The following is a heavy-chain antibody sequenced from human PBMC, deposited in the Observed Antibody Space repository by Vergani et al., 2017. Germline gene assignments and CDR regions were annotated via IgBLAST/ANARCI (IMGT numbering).Heavy chain of an antibody. Sequence: QVQLQESGPGLVKPSETLSLICDVFDFISNGHYWGWIRQPPGKSLEWIGSIYYSGLTYYNPSLKSRVAISVETSKNQFSLKVTSVTAADTAVYFCARQRPGSGWSPGDFDDWGQGILVTVSS. CDR2: IYYSGLT. CDR3: ARQRPGSGWSPGDFDD. J-gene: IGHJ4*02. D-gene: IGHD6-19*01. V-gene: IGHV4-38-2*01. CDR1: DFISNGHY.